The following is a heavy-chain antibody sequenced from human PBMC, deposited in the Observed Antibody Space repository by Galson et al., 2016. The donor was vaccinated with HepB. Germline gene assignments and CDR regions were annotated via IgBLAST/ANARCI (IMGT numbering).Heavy chain of an antibody. CDR1: GFTFSSYS. J-gene: IGHJ4*02. CDR3: AGDRVYYGSGSYYTSEFDY. CDR2: ISSSNNYI. D-gene: IGHD3-10*01. Sequence: SLRLSCAASGFTFSSYSMNWVRQAPGKGLEWVSSISSSNNYIYSDDSVKGRFTISRDNAKNSLYLQMNSLRAEDTAVYYCAGDRVYYGSGSYYTSEFDYWGQGTLVTVSS. V-gene: IGHV3-21*01.